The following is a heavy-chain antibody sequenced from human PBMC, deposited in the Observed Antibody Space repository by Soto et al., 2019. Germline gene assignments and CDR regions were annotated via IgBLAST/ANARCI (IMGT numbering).Heavy chain of an antibody. CDR1: VYIFANYG. CDR2: ISPYTGNT. V-gene: IGHV1-18*01. D-gene: IGHD3-16*01. Sequence: QVQLVQSGDEVKKPGASVKVSCRASVYIFANYGIAWGRQAPGQGLSWMGWISPYTGNTHSAIKVQGILTMTTDTATSTAYMDLGSLTSDDTAVYYCVMVDNYVTPTPQDVWGQGTTVTVSS. CDR3: VMVDNYVTPTPQDV. J-gene: IGHJ6*02.